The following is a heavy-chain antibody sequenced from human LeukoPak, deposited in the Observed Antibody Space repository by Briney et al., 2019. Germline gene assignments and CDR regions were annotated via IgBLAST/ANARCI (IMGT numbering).Heavy chain of an antibody. CDR1: GYTFTNYG. J-gene: IGHJ4*02. CDR2: INTYNGNT. V-gene: IGHV1-18*01. CDR3: ARDKGSTWYGEYFDY. D-gene: IGHD6-13*01. Sequence: GASVKVSCKASGYTFTNYGISWVRQAPGQGLEWMGWINTYNGNTNYAQKFQGRVTMTTDTSTSAAYMELRSLRSDDTAVYSCARDKGSTWYGEYFDYWGQGTQVTVSS.